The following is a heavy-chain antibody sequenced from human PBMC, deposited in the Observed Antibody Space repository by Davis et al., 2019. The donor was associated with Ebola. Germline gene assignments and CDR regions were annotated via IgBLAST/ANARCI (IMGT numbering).Heavy chain of an antibody. CDR1: GFTFSSYS. Sequence: GGSLRLSCAASGFTFSSYSMNWVRQAPGKGLEWVSYISSSSSTIYYADSVKGRFTISRDNAKNSLYLQMNSLRDEDTAVYYCARGEAQYYYDSSSYYYAALYYFDYWGQGTLVTVSS. CDR3: ARGEAQYYYDSSSYYYAALYYFDY. V-gene: IGHV3-48*02. J-gene: IGHJ4*02. CDR2: ISSSSSTI. D-gene: IGHD3-22*01.